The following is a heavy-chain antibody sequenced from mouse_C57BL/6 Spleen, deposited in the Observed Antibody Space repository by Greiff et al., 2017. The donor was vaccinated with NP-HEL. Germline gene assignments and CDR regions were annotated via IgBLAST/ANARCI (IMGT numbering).Heavy chain of an antibody. CDR2: INPNNGGT. D-gene: IGHD2-1*01. CDR3: ARRGEVTTERGAMDY. J-gene: IGHJ4*01. CDR1: GYTFTDYY. Sequence: EVQLQQSGPELVKPGASVKISCKASGYTFTDYYMNWVKQSHGKSLEWIGDINPNNGGTSYNQKFKGKATLTVDKSSSTAYMELRSLTSEDSAVYYCARRGEVTTERGAMDYWGQGTSVTVSS. V-gene: IGHV1-26*01.